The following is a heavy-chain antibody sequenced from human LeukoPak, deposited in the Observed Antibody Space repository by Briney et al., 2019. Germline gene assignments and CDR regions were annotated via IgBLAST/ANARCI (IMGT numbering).Heavy chain of an antibody. V-gene: IGHV5-51*01. CDR3: ARSNGYSNLYGADY. Sequence: GESLKISCKASGYTFTNYWIAWVRQMPGKGLEWMGTIYVGDSDTRYSPSFRGQVTMSADKSNTTAHLQWSSLKVSDTAMYYCARSNGYSNLYGADYWGQGTLVTVSS. D-gene: IGHD2-8*01. J-gene: IGHJ4*02. CDR2: IYVGDSDT. CDR1: GYTFTNYW.